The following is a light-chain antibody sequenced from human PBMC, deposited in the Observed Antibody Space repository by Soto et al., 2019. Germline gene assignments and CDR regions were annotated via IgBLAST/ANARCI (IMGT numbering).Light chain of an antibody. CDR1: NSDVGTYNL. CDR3: CSYAGGSTWV. J-gene: IGLJ3*02. Sequence: QPVLTQPASVSGSPGQSITISCTGSNSDVGTYNLVSWYQQHPGKAPKLMIYEGSKRPSGVSDRFSGSKSGNTASLTISGLQAEDEADYYCCSYAGGSTWVFGGGTKVTVL. V-gene: IGLV2-23*01. CDR2: EGS.